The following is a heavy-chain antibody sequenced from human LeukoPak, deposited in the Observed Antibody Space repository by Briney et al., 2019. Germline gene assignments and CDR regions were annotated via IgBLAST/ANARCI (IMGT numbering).Heavy chain of an antibody. Sequence: GGSLRLSCAASGFTFSSYSMNWVRQAPGEGLEWVSYISSSSSTIYYADSVKGRFTISRDNAKNSLYLQMNSLRAEDTAVYYCAKDGAMVRGVIGGTWFDPWGQGTLVTVSS. J-gene: IGHJ5*02. D-gene: IGHD3-10*01. CDR3: AKDGAMVRGVIGGTWFDP. V-gene: IGHV3-48*01. CDR1: GFTFSSYS. CDR2: ISSSSSTI.